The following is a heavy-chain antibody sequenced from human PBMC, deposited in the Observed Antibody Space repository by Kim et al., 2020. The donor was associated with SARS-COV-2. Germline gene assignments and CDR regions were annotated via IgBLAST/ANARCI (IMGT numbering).Heavy chain of an antibody. J-gene: IGHJ4*02. CDR3: ASGDDYGDTTGGY. V-gene: IGHV3-21*01. Sequence: YADSVQGRFTISRDNAKTSLYLQMNSLRAEDTAVYYCASGDDYGDTTGGYWGQGTLVTVSS. D-gene: IGHD4-17*01.